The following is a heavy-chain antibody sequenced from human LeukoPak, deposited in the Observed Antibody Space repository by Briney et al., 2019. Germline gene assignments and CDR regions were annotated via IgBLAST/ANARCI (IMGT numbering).Heavy chain of an antibody. J-gene: IGHJ4*02. CDR2: IYWDDDR. CDR3: VHNGRYCSGGTCYSLAFDY. V-gene: IGHV2-5*02. Sequence: ESGPTLVKPTQTLTLTCTFSGFSLSTSGVGVGWIRQPPGKALEWLAVIYWDDDRCFSPSLKNRLPITKDPSKNHVVLTMTHMDPVDTATYFCVHNGRYCSGGTCYSLAFDYWGQGTLVTVSS. CDR1: GFSLSTSGVG. D-gene: IGHD2-15*01.